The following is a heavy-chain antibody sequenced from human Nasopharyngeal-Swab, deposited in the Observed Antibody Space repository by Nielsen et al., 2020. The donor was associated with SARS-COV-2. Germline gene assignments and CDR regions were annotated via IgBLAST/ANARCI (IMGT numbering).Heavy chain of an antibody. CDR2: ISYDGINK. Sequence: GESLKISCAASGFIFSSYGMHWVRQAPGKRLEWVAVISYDGINKYYADSVKGRFTISKDNSKNTLYPQMNRLRTEDTAVYYCAREGGDSYGSGGAFDIWGQGTMVTVSS. CDR1: GFIFSSYG. J-gene: IGHJ3*02. V-gene: IGHV3-30*03. CDR3: AREGGDSYGSGGAFDI. D-gene: IGHD5-18*01.